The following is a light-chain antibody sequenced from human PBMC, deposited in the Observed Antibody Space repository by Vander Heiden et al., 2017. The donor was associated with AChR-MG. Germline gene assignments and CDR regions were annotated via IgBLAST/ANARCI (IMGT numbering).Light chain of an antibody. J-gene: IGKJ2*01. CDR1: QGISIW. Sequence: DIQMTQSPSTLSASVGDRVTITCRASQGISIWLAWYQQKPGKAPKLLISKASSLESGVQSRFSGSGSGTDFTLTISSLQPDDFATYYCQQYNSYSSYTFGQGTKVEIK. V-gene: IGKV1-5*03. CDR2: KAS. CDR3: QQYNSYSSYT.